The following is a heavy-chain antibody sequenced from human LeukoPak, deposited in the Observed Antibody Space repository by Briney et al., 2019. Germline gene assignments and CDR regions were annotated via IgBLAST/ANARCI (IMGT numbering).Heavy chain of an antibody. Sequence: SGGSLRLSCAASGFTFDDYGMSWVRQAPGKGLEWVSGINWNGGSTGYADSVKGRFTISRDNAKNSLYLQMNSLRAEDTALYYCARDVARTFLEWFSGWGQGTLVTVSP. CDR3: ARDVARTFLEWFSG. J-gene: IGHJ4*02. D-gene: IGHD3-3*02. CDR2: INWNGGST. V-gene: IGHV3-20*04. CDR1: GFTFDDYG.